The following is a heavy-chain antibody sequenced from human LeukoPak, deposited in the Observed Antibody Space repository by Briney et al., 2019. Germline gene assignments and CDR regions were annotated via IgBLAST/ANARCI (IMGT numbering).Heavy chain of an antibody. CDR1: GGTFSSYA. V-gene: IGHV1-46*03. CDR2: INPSGGST. Sequence: ASVKVSCKASGGTFSSYAISWVRQAPGQGLEWMGIINPSGGSTSYAQKFQGRVTMTRDTSTSTVYMELSSLRSEDTAVYYCARDLVYSSSYWGQGTLVTDSS. J-gene: IGHJ4*02. D-gene: IGHD6-6*01. CDR3: ARDLVYSSSY.